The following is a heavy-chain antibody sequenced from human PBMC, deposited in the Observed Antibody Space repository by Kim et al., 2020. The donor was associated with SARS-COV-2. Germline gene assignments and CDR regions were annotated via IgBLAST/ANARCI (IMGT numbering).Heavy chain of an antibody. J-gene: IGHJ2*01. V-gene: IGHV4-59*08. D-gene: IGHD6-19*01. CDR2: IYYSGST. CDR3: ASTLRTPEMADWYFDL. CDR1: GGSISSYY. Sequence: SETLSLTCTVSGGSISSYYWSWIRQPPGKGLEWIGYIYYSGSTNYNPSLKSRVTISVDTSKNQFSLKLSSVTAADTAVYYCASTLRTPEMADWYFDLWGRGTLVTVSS.